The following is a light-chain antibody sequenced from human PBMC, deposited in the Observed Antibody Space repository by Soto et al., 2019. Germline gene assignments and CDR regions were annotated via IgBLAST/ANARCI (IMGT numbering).Light chain of an antibody. Sequence: DIRMTQSPSSVSASVGDRVIITCRASQGISSWLAWYQQKPGKAPKLLIQVASSLQSGVPSRFSGAGSGTHFTLTISSLQPGDVATYYCQQANNFPWTFGQATKVDIK. J-gene: IGKJ1*01. V-gene: IGKV1-12*01. CDR1: QGISSW. CDR3: QQANNFPWT. CDR2: VAS.